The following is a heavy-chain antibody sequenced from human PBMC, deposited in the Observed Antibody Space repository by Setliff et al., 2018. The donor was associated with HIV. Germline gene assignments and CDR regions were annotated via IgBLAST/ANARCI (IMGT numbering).Heavy chain of an antibody. Sequence: GGSLRLSCAASGFTVDNYGMSWVRQSPGKGLEWVSTINWNGVTTYYADSVKGRFTISRDNAKNSLYLQMNSLRVEEDTALYYCVRDQGYDSDLYKFYFDSWGQGTLVTVSS. J-gene: IGHJ4*02. CDR1: GFTVDNYG. D-gene: IGHD5-12*01. V-gene: IGHV3-20*04. CDR2: INWNGVTT. CDR3: VRDQGYDSDLYKFYFDS.